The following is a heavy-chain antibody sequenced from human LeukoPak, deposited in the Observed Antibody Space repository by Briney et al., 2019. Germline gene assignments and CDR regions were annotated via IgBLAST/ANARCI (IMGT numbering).Heavy chain of an antibody. CDR3: ATDNARQQLSPFDC. V-gene: IGHV4-39*07. CDR2: IYYSGST. CDR1: GGSISNSSSY. Sequence: KPSETLSLTCTVSGGSISNSSSYWGWIRQPPGKGLEWIGSIYYSGSTFSNPSLKSRLTISIDTSKNQFSLKLTSVTAADTAIYYCATDNARQQLSPFDCWGQGTLVTVSS. J-gene: IGHJ4*02. D-gene: IGHD6-13*01.